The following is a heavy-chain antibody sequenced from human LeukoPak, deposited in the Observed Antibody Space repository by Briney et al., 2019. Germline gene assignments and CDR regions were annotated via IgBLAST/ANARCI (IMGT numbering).Heavy chain of an antibody. CDR1: GFTFSSYE. CDR3: ARDGQAAMVNRFDY. CDR2: ISSSGSTI. Sequence: GGSLRLSCAASGFTFSSYEMNWVRQAPGKGLEWVSYISSSGSTIYYADSVKGRFTISRDNAKNSLYLQMNSLRAEDTAVYYCARDGQAAMVNRFDYWGQGTLVTVSS. D-gene: IGHD5-18*01. J-gene: IGHJ4*02. V-gene: IGHV3-48*03.